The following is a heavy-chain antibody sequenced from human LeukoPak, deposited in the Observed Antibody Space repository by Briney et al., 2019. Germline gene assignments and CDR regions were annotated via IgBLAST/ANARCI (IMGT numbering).Heavy chain of an antibody. J-gene: IGHJ4*02. CDR1: GGSISSSSYY. V-gene: IGHV4-39*01. D-gene: IGHD3-10*01. CDR3: ASGLLWFGYFDY. CDR2: IYYSGST. Sequence: SETLSLTCTVSGGSISSSSYYWGWIRQPPGKGLEWIGSIYYSGSTYYNPSLKSRVTISVDTSKNQFSLKLSYVTAADTAVYYCASGLLWFGYFDYWGQGTLVTVSS.